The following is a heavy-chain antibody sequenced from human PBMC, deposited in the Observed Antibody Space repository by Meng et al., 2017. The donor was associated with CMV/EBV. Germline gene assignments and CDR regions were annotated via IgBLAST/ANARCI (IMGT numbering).Heavy chain of an antibody. J-gene: IGHJ5*02. V-gene: IGHV3-11*01. CDR1: GITYRDYY. D-gene: IGHD4-17*01. Sequence: AASGITYRDYYITWVRQAPGKGLEWISYISSSGGTIYYADSVKGRFTISRDNAKNSLYLQMSSLRAEDTAMYYCARDLLYGEGWFDPWGQGTLVTDSS. CDR3: ARDLLYGEGWFDP. CDR2: ISSSGGTI.